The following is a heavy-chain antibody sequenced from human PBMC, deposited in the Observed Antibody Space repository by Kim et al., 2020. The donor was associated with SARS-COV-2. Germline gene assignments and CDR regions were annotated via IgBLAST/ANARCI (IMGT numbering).Heavy chain of an antibody. V-gene: IGHV1-69*13. CDR1: GGIFNSYG. J-gene: IGHJ6*02. Sequence: SVKVSCKASGGIFNSYGFTWVRQAPGQGLEWMGGIVPFFGTTNYAQKFQGRLTITADESTRTAYMELSSLRPDDTAVYYCARGDYGSGSHNYYYYNMDVWGQGTTVTVSS. D-gene: IGHD3-10*01. CDR2: IVPFFGTT. CDR3: ARGDYGSGSHNYYYYNMDV.